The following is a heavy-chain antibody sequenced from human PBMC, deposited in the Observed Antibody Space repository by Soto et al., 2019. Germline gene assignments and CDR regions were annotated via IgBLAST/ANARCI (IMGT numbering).Heavy chain of an antibody. CDR3: AREEVAGTLIDY. J-gene: IGHJ4*02. Sequence: PSQTLSLTCTVSGGSVSSGSYYWSWIRQPPGKGLEWIGYIYYSGSTNYNPSLKSRVTISVDTSKNQFSLKLSSVTAADTAVYYCAREEVAGTLIDYWGQGTLVTVSS. CDR1: GGSVSSGSYY. V-gene: IGHV4-61*01. CDR2: IYYSGST. D-gene: IGHD6-19*01.